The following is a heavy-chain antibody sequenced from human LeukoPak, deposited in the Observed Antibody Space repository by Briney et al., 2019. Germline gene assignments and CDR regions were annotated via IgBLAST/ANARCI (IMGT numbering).Heavy chain of an antibody. CDR1: GLTFHDYA. CDR3: AKQPYNYYYLDV. Sequence: GGSLRLSCALSGLTFHDYAMTWVRQAPGKGLEWVSTIVGDSSKTYYADSVKGRFTISRDNSNYMLFLHMNSLRAEDTAIYYCAKQPYNYYYLDVWGKGTTVTVAS. V-gene: IGHV3-23*01. D-gene: IGHD2-21*01. J-gene: IGHJ6*03. CDR2: IVGDSSKT.